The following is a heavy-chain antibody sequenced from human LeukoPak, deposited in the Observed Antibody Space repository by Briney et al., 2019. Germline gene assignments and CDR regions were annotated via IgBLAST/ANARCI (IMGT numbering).Heavy chain of an antibody. J-gene: IGHJ4*02. CDR3: ARWDTAMVDFDY. V-gene: IGHV4-59*12. CDR1: GGSISSYY. D-gene: IGHD5-18*01. Sequence: PSETLSLTCTVSGGSISSYYWSWIRQPPGKGLEWIGSIYYSGSTYCNPSLKSRLTISLDTSKNQISLKLSSVTAADTAVYYCARWDTAMVDFDYWGQGTLVTVSS. CDR2: IYYSGST.